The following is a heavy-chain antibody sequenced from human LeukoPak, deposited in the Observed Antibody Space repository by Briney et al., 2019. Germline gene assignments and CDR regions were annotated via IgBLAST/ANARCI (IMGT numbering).Heavy chain of an antibody. V-gene: IGHV2-5*01. CDR3: AHSRSSYGSGTH. CDR1: GLSLSTSGVG. J-gene: IGHJ4*02. D-gene: IGHD3-10*01. CDR2: IYWNDDK. Sequence: SGPTLVNPTQTLTLTCTLSGLSLSTSGVGVGWIRQPPGKALEWLALIYWNDDKRYSPSLKSRLTITKDTSKNQVILIMTNMDPVDTATYYCAHSRSSYGSGTHWGQGTLVTVSS.